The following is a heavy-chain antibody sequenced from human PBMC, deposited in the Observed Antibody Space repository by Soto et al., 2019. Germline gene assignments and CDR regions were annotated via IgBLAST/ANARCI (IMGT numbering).Heavy chain of an antibody. CDR2: IYHSGST. CDR3: ARVKATLYRHYYFDY. Sequence: SETLSLTRAVSGGSISSGGYSWSWIRQPPGKGLEWIGYIYHSGSTYYNPSLKSRVTISVDRSKNQFSLKLSSVTAADTAVYFCARVKATLYRHYYFDYWGQGTPVTVSS. D-gene: IGHD5-12*01. J-gene: IGHJ4*02. CDR1: GGSISSGGYS. V-gene: IGHV4-30-2*01.